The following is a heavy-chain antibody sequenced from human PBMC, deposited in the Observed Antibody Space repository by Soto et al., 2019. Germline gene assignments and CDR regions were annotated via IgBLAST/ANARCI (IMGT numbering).Heavy chain of an antibody. V-gene: IGHV4-34*01. D-gene: IGHD5-18*01. CDR2: INHSGST. J-gene: IGHJ4*02. CDR3: ARGWIQLWSDY. Sequence: SETLSLTCAVYGGSFSGYYWSWIRQPPGKGLEWIGEINHSGSTNYNPSLKSRVTISVDTSKNQFSLKLSSVTAADTAVYYCARGWIQLWSDYWGQGTLVTVSX. CDR1: GGSFSGYY.